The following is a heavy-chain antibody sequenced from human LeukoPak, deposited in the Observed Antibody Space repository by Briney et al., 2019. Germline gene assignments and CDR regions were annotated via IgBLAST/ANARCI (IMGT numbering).Heavy chain of an antibody. CDR1: GFTFSSYG. V-gene: IGHV3-30*02. D-gene: IGHD3-3*01. Sequence: GGSLRLSCAASGFTFSSYGMHWVRQAPGKGLEWVAFIRYDGSNKYYADSVKGRFTISRDNSKNTLYLQMNSLRAEDTAVYYCAKPFDFWSGYYSDYWGQGTLVTVSS. CDR2: IRYDGSNK. J-gene: IGHJ4*02. CDR3: AKPFDFWSGYYSDY.